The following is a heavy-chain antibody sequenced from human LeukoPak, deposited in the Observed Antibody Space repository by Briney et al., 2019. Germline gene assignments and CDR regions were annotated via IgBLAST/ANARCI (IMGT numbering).Heavy chain of an antibody. J-gene: IGHJ6*02. CDR2: INEDGSGK. CDR3: ARDDGDV. Sequence: GGSLRLSCVSSGFTFSNYWMKWVRQAPGKGLEWVASINEDGSGKFSVGSVKDRITISRDNTRNSLDLQINRLTVEDTAIYYCARDDGDVWGPGTTVTVSS. CDR1: GFTFSNYW. V-gene: IGHV3-7*01.